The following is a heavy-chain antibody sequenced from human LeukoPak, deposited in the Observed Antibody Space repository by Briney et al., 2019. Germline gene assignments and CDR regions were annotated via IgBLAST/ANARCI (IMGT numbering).Heavy chain of an antibody. J-gene: IGHJ6*03. V-gene: IGHV3-23*01. CDR1: GFTFSSYG. Sequence: GGSLRLSCAGSGFTFSSYGLSGVRHAPGKGLEWVSAISGSGGRTYYADAVRGRFSISGDNSKNTLYLQMDRLGADDTTVYYCAKRVPAAPTYYYMDVWGKGATVTVSS. CDR2: ISGSGGRT. CDR3: AKRVPAAPTYYYMDV. D-gene: IGHD2-2*01.